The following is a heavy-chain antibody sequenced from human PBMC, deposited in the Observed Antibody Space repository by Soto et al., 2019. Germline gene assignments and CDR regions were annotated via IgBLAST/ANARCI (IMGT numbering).Heavy chain of an antibody. CDR3: ARDRRLRPRIEKPDGKDV. D-gene: IGHD6-25*01. V-gene: IGHV4-31*03. CDR1: GGSISSGGYY. J-gene: IGHJ6*02. CDR2: IYYSGST. Sequence: SETLSLTCTVSGGSISSGGYYWSWIRQHPGKGLEWIGYIYYSGSTYYNPSLKSRVTISVDTSKNQFSLKLSSVTAADTAVYYCARDRRLRPRIEKPDGKDVWGQGTTVTVS.